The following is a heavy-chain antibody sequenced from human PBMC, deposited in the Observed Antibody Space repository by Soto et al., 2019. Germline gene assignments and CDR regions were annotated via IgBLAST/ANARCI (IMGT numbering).Heavy chain of an antibody. CDR3: AKVGRMTTVVSHFDY. CDR1: GFIFDNYA. D-gene: IGHD4-17*01. CDR2: ISGSGGTT. Sequence: GGSLRLSCAAFGFIFDNYAMTWVRQAPGKGLERVSVISGSGGTTEYADSVKGRFTISRDNFKNTVYLQMNSLRAEDTAIYYCAKVGRMTTVVSHFDYWGRGALVTVSS. V-gene: IGHV3-23*01. J-gene: IGHJ4*02.